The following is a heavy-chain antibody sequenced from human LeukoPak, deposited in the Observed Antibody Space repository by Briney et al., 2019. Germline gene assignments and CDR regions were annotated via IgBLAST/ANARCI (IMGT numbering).Heavy chain of an antibody. CDR1: GFTFSSYA. D-gene: IGHD3-10*01. CDR2: ISYDGSNK. J-gene: IGHJ4*02. Sequence: PGGSLRLSCAASGFTFSSYAMHWVRQAPGKGLEWVAVISYDGSNKYYADSVKGRFTISRDNSKNTLYLQMNSLRAEDTAVYYCARGAYVLLWFGEEWDYWGQGTLVTVSS. CDR3: ARGAYVLLWFGEEWDY. V-gene: IGHV3-30*04.